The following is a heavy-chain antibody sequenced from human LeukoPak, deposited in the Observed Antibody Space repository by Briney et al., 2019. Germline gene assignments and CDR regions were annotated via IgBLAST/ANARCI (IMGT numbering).Heavy chain of an antibody. V-gene: IGHV1-2*04. Sequence: GASVKVSCKASGYTFTGYYMHWVRQAPGQGLEWMGWINPNSGGTNYAQKFQGWVTMTRDTSISTAYMELSSLRSEDTAVYYCARSGYGGPFGAYALWGQGTLVTVSS. CDR2: INPNSGGT. J-gene: IGHJ4*02. D-gene: IGHD3-16*01. CDR1: GYTFTGYY. CDR3: ARSGYGGPFGAYAL.